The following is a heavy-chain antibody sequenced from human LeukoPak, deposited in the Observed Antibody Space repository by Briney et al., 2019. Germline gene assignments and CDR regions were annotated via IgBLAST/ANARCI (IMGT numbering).Heavy chain of an antibody. CDR3: AKDPHYGSAAAAYSIDY. CDR2: ISGSGGST. V-gene: IGHV3-23*01. J-gene: IGHJ4*02. Sequence: QPGGSLRLSCAASGFTFSSYAMSWVRQAPGKGLEWVSAISGSGGSTYYADSVKGRFTISRDNSKNTLYLQMNSLRAEDTAVYYCAKDPHYGSAAAAYSIDYWGQGTLVTVSS. CDR1: GFTFSSYA. D-gene: IGHD6-13*01.